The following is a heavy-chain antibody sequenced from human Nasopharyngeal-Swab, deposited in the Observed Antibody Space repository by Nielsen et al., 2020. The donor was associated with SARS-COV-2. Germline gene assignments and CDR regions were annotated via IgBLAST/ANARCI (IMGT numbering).Heavy chain of an antibody. V-gene: IGHV3-9*01. J-gene: IGHJ2*01. Sequence: LKISCAASGFTFDDYAMHWVRQAPGKGLEWVSGISWNSGSIGYADSVKGRFTISRDNAKNSLYLQMNSLRAEDTALYYCAKLGYFDLWGRGTLVTVSS. CDR2: ISWNSGSI. CDR3: AKLGYFDL. CDR1: GFTFDDYA.